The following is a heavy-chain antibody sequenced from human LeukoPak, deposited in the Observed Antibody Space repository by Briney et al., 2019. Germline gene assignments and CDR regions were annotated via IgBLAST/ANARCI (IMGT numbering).Heavy chain of an antibody. Sequence: GGSLRLSCAASGFTFGSYAMPWVRQAPGKGLEWVAVISYDGSNKYYADSVKGRFTISRDNSKNTLYLQMNSLRAEDTAVYYCARAGYCSGGSCYRRTRYYGMDVWGQGTTVTVSS. CDR2: ISYDGSNK. V-gene: IGHV3-30-3*01. CDR3: ARAGYCSGGSCYRRTRYYGMDV. D-gene: IGHD2-15*01. CDR1: GFTFGSYA. J-gene: IGHJ6*02.